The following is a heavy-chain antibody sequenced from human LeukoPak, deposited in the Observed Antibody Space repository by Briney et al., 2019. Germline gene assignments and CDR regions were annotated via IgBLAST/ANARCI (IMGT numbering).Heavy chain of an antibody. V-gene: IGHV4-34*01. CDR2: INHSGST. Sequence: SETLSLPCAVYGGSFSGYYWSWIRQPPGKGLEWIGEINHSGSTNYNPSLKSRATISVDTSKTQFSLKMRSVTAADTAVYYCARDRHYYDSDLRFDPWGQGTLVTVSS. CDR3: ARDRHYYDSDLRFDP. CDR1: GGSFSGYY. D-gene: IGHD3-10*01. J-gene: IGHJ5*02.